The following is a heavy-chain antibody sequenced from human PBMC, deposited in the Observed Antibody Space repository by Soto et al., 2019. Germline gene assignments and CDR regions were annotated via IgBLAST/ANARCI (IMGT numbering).Heavy chain of an antibody. J-gene: IGHJ4*02. D-gene: IGHD3-10*01. V-gene: IGHV4-39*01. CDR1: GGSISSSSYY. Sequence: QLQLQESGPGLVKPSETLSLTCTVSGGSISSSSYYWGWIRQPPGKGLEWIGSIYYSGNTYYNPSLKSRVPVSVDTAKNQFSLKLSSVTAADTAVYYCARQYYFGSGSYYTRPFAFWGQGTLVTVSS. CDR2: IYYSGNT. CDR3: ARQYYFGSGSYYTRPFAF.